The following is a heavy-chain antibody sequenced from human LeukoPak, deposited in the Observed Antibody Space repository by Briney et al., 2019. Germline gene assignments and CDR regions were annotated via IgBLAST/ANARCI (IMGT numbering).Heavy chain of an antibody. V-gene: IGHV3-7*01. CDR2: IRCDGSET. Sequence: PGGSLRLSCAASGFNFGGYWMSWVSHAPGKGLERVANIRCDGSETFYGDSVKGRFTVSRDNAKNSIYLQMNSLRAEDTGVYYCTSATGDKGDYFDSWGQGAQVTVSS. J-gene: IGHJ4*02. CDR1: GFNFGGYW. CDR3: TSATGDKGDYFDS. D-gene: IGHD7-27*01.